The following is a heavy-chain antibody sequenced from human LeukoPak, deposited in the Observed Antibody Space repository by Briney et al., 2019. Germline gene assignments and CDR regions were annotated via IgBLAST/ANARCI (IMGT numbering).Heavy chain of an antibody. Sequence: ASVKVSCKASGYTFTSYDINWVRQATGQGLEWMGWMNPNSGNTGYAQKFQGRATITGNTSISTAYMELSSLRSEDTAVYYCARAHSLYYMDVWGKGTTVTVSS. V-gene: IGHV1-8*03. CDR2: MNPNSGNT. CDR3: ARAHSLYYMDV. D-gene: IGHD5-18*01. CDR1: GYTFTSYD. J-gene: IGHJ6*03.